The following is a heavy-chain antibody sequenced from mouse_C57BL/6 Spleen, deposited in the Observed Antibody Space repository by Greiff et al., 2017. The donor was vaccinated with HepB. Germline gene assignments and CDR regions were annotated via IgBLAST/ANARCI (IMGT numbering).Heavy chain of an antibody. CDR3: VVQDGSSYVFDY. D-gene: IGHD1-1*01. CDR2: IRSKSNNYAT. J-gene: IGHJ2*01. CDR1: GFSFNTYA. V-gene: IGHV10-1*01. Sequence: EVQVVESGGGLVQPKGSLKLSCAASGFSFNTYAMNWVRQAPGKGLEWVARIRSKSNNYATYYADSVKDRFTISRDDSESMLYLQMNNLKTEDTAMDYCVVQDGSSYVFDYWGQGTTLTVSS.